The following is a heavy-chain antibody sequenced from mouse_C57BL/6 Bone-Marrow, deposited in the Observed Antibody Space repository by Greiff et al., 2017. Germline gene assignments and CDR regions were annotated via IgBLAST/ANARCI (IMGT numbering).Heavy chain of an antibody. J-gene: IGHJ4*01. D-gene: IGHD2-4*01. Sequence: QVQLQQSGAELVRPGTSVKMSCKASGYTFTNYWIGWAKQRPGHGLEWIGDIYPGGGYTNYNEKFKGKATLTADKSSSTAYMQLNSLTSEDSAVYYGARGYDYDYAMDYWGQGTSVTVSS. CDR3: ARGYDYDYAMDY. V-gene: IGHV1-63*01. CDR2: IYPGGGYT. CDR1: GYTFTNYW.